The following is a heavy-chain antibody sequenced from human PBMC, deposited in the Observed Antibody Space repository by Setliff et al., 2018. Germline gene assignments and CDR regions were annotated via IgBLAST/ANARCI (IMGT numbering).Heavy chain of an antibody. V-gene: IGHV4-59*08. D-gene: IGHD6-13*01. CDR2: MHYSGSA. Sequence: SETLSLTCSVSGASITSYYWSWIRQPPGKGLEWIGYMHYSGSANYNPSLKSRVTISIDTSKNQFSLRLSSVTAADTAVYYCARHGVTAGRTDNYFDPWGQGMLGTVS. J-gene: IGHJ5*02. CDR1: GASITSYY. CDR3: ARHGVTAGRTDNYFDP.